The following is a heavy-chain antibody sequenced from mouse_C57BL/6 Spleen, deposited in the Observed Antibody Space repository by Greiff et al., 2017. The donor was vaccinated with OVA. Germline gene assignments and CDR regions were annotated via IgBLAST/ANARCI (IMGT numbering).Heavy chain of an antibody. J-gene: IGHJ2*01. Sequence: QVQLKQPGAELVRPGSSVKLSCKASGYTFTSYWMHWVKQRPIQGLEWIGNIDPSDSETHYNQKFKDKATLTVDKSSSTAYMQLSSLTSEDSAVYYCARERYDFYYFDYWGQGTTRTVSS. CDR1: GYTFTSYW. D-gene: IGHD2-13*01. V-gene: IGHV1-52*01. CDR3: ARERYDFYYFDY. CDR2: IDPSDSET.